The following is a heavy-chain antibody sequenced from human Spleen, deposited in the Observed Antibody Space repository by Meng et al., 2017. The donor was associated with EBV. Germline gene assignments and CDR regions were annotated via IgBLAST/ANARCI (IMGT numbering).Heavy chain of an antibody. CDR3: ARGAPPDY. V-gene: IGHV3-23*01. CDR2: ITNRAKT. J-gene: IGHJ4*02. Sequence: EVQGMESGGGLGPPWGSFTLSCVASGYTFTSDAMTWGRQAPGKGLEWVSSITNRAKTYYADSVKGRFTISRDNSKNTLYLQMNSLRAGDTAVYFCARGAPPDYWGQGVLVTVSS. CDR1: GYTFTSDA.